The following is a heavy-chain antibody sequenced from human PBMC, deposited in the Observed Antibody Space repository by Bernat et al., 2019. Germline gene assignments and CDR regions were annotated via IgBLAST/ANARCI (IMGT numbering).Heavy chain of an antibody. J-gene: IGHJ5*02. Sequence: EVQLVESGGALVQPGASLRLSCAASGFTFSTYWMHWVRQAPGKGLVWVSRINDDGSNTNYADSGKGQFTISRDNAKDTRYLQMNRLRAEDTAVYYCARVGGGSSGYVNWFDPWGQGTLVTVSS. D-gene: IGHD3-22*01. CDR3: ARVGGGSSGYVNWFDP. V-gene: IGHV3-74*01. CDR1: GFTFSTYW. CDR2: INDDGSNT.